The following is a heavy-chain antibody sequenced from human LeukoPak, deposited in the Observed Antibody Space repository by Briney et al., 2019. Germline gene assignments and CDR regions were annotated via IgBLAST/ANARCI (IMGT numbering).Heavy chain of an antibody. CDR2: IYRSGSN. V-gene: IGHV4-4*07. Sequence: SETLSLTCTVSSGSINGYYWTWVRQPAGKGLEWIGRIYRSGSNNYNPSLKSRVSMSVDTPKNQFSLNLTSVTAADTAVYYCARGVYIAAAQYGYWGQGTLVTVSS. CDR1: SGSINGYY. CDR3: ARGVYIAAAQYGY. J-gene: IGHJ4*02. D-gene: IGHD6-13*01.